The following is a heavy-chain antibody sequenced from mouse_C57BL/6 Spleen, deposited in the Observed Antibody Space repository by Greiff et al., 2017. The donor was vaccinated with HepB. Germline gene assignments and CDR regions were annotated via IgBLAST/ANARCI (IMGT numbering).Heavy chain of an antibody. Sequence: QVQLQQPGAELVMPGASVKLSCKASGYTFTSYWMHWVKQRPGQGLEWIGEIDPSDSYTNYNQKFKGKSTLTVDKSSSTAYMQLSSLTSEDSAVYDCARPGGSSLDYWGQGTTLTVSS. V-gene: IGHV1-69*01. D-gene: IGHD1-1*01. CDR3: ARPGGSSLDY. CDR1: GYTFTSYW. CDR2: IDPSDSYT. J-gene: IGHJ2*01.